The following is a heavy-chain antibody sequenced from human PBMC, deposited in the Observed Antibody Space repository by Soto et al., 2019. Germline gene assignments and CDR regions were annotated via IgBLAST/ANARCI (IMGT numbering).Heavy chain of an antibody. CDR1: GFSFSSFA. V-gene: IGHV3-23*01. D-gene: IGHD1-26*01. J-gene: IGHJ5*02. CDR2: IGGSGGLK. Sequence: EVQLLESGGGLVHYGGSLRLSCAASGFSFSSFAMTWVRQSPGKGLEWVSAIGGSGGLKYYADSVQGRFTVSRDNSKNILYLQMDNLGDGDTALYYCAREVGAPSGWLDPWGQGTQVTVSS. CDR3: AREVGAPSGWLDP.